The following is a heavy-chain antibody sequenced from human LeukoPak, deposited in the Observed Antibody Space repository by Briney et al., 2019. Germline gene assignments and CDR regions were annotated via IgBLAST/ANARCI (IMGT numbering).Heavy chain of an antibody. CDR1: GFTFSSYA. D-gene: IGHD3-10*01. Sequence: GGSLRLSCAASGFTFSSYAMSWVRQAPGKGLEWVSAISGSGGSTYYADSVKGRFTISRDNSKNTLYLQMNSLRAEDTAVYYCAKGSDMVRGVPNDYWGQGTLVTVSS. CDR3: AKGSDMVRGVPNDY. CDR2: ISGSGGST. V-gene: IGHV3-23*01. J-gene: IGHJ4*02.